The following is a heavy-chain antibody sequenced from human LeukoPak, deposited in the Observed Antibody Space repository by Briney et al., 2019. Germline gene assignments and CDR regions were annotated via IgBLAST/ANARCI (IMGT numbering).Heavy chain of an antibody. Sequence: ASVKVSCKASGYTFTSYGISGVRQAPGQGLEWMGRISAYNGNTNYAQKLQGRVTMTTDTSTSTAYMELRSLRSDDTAVYYCARGLQENLAWLQAFSAFDIWGQGTMVTVSS. CDR2: ISAYNGNT. D-gene: IGHD5-12*01. J-gene: IGHJ3*02. V-gene: IGHV1-18*01. CDR3: ARGLQENLAWLQAFSAFDI. CDR1: GYTFTSYG.